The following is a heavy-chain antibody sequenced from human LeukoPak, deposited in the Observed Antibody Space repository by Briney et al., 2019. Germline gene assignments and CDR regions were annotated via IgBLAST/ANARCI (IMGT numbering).Heavy chain of an antibody. J-gene: IGHJ4*02. D-gene: IGHD2-2*02. CDR3: AKDDRYCSSTSCYKNPQSDY. CDR1: GFTFSSYW. Sequence: GGSLRLSCAASGFTFSSYWMHWVRQAPGKGLVWVSRLNSDGSSSSYADSVKGRFTISRDNAKNTLYLQMDSLRVEDTAMYYCAKDDRYCSSTSCYKNPQSDYWGQGTLVTVSS. CDR2: LNSDGSSS. V-gene: IGHV3-74*01.